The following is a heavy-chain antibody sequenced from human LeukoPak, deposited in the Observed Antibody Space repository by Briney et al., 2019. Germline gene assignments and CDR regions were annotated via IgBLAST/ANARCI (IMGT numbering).Heavy chain of an antibody. D-gene: IGHD3-22*01. V-gene: IGHV3-11*01. CDR1: GFTFSDYY. CDR3: ARDLVYDSSGYYIYYYGMDV. Sequence: GGSLRLSCASSGFTFSDYYMSWIRQPPGKGREWVSYISSSGSTIYYADSVKGRFTISRDNAKNSLYLQMNSLRAEDTAVYYCARDLVYDSSGYYIYYYGMDVWGQGTTVTVSS. CDR2: ISSSGSTI. J-gene: IGHJ6*02.